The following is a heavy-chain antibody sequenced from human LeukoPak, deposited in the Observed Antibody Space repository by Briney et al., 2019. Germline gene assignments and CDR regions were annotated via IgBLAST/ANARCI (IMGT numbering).Heavy chain of an antibody. D-gene: IGHD3-10*01. CDR1: GFTFSSYA. CDR2: ISGSGGST. V-gene: IGHV3-23*01. Sequence: GGSLRLSCAASGFTFSSYAMSWVRQAPGKGLEWVSAISGSGGSTYYADSVKGRFTIPRDNSKNTLYLQMNSLRAEDTAVYYCAKEMGLWFGESVDYWGQGTLVTVSS. CDR3: AKEMGLWFGESVDY. J-gene: IGHJ4*02.